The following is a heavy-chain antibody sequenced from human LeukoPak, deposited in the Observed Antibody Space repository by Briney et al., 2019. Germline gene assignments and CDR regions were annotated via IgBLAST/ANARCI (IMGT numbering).Heavy chain of an antibody. CDR2: INHSGST. J-gene: IGHJ6*03. CDR1: GGSFSGYY. V-gene: IGHV4-34*01. Sequence: PSETLSLTCAVYGGSFSGYYWSWIRQPPGKGLEWIGEINHSGSTNYNPSLKSRVTISVDTSKNQFSLKLSSVTAADTAVYYRASLRYSSSRPNYYYYYMDVWGKGTTVTVSS. D-gene: IGHD6-6*01. CDR3: ASLRYSSSRPNYYYYYMDV.